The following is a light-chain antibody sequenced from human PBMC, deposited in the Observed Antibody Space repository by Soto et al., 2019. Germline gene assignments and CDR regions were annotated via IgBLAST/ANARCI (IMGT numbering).Light chain of an antibody. V-gene: IGKV1-5*01. J-gene: IGKJ1*01. CDR3: QQYNSYWT. CDR1: QSISSW. CDR2: DAS. Sequence: DIQMTQSPSTLSASVGDRVTITWRASQSISSWLAWYQQKPGKAPKLLIYDASSLESGVPSRFSGRGSGTEFTLTISSLQPDDFATYYCQQYNSYWTFGQGTKVDIK.